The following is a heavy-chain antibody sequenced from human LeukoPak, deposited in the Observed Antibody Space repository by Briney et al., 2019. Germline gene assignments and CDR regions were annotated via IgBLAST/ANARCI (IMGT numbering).Heavy chain of an antibody. V-gene: IGHV4-39*01. CDR3: ARHRYDYVWGSYRDWGGSLDWFDP. CDR2: IYYSGST. D-gene: IGHD3-16*02. CDR1: GFTFSSYS. Sequence: GSLRLSCAASGFTFSSYSVNWVRQPPGKGLEWIGSIYYSGSTYYNQSPKSRVTISVDTSKNQFSLKLSSVTAADSAVYYCARHRYDYVWGSYRDWGGSLDWFDPWGQGTLVTVSS. J-gene: IGHJ5*02.